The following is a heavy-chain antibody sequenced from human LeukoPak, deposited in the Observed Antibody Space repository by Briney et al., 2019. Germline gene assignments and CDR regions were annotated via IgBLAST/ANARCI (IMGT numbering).Heavy chain of an antibody. CDR1: GGSFSGYY. CDR3: ARRESEYSSSSDGWFDP. D-gene: IGHD6-6*01. V-gene: IGHV4-34*01. J-gene: IGHJ5*02. Sequence: SETLSLTCAVYGGSFSGYYWSWTRQPPGKGLEWIGEINHSGSTNYNPSLKSRVTISVDTSKNQFSLKLSSVTAADTAVYYCARRESEYSSSSDGWFDPWGQGTLVTVSS. CDR2: INHSGST.